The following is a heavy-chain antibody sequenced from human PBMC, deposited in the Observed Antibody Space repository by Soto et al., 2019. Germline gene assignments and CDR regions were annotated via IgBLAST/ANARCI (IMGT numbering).Heavy chain of an antibody. J-gene: IGHJ4*02. CDR2: ISSTTNYL. Sequence: EVQLVESGGGLVKPGGSLRLSCAASGFTFTRYSMNWVRQAPGKGLEWVSSISSTTNYLYYGDSMKGRFTISRDNAKNSHYLEMNSLRAEETAVYYCARESEDLTSNFDDWGQGTLVTVSS. V-gene: IGHV3-21*06. CDR3: ARESEDLTSNFDD. CDR1: GFTFTRYS.